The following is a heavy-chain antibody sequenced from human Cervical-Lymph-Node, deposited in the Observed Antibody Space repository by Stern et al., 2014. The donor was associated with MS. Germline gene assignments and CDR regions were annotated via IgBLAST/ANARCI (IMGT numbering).Heavy chain of an antibody. J-gene: IGHJ4*02. CDR3: ATAFR. D-gene: IGHD3-10*01. CDR1: GGTFSSDV. CDR2: TIPTFGAT. V-gene: IGHV1-69*01. Sequence: VQLVQSGAEVKKPGSSVKVSCKASGGTFSSDVISWVRQAPGQGLDWMGGTIPTFGATNHAQKFQGRVNITAAESMRTAYIELRSLRSEDTALYYCATAFRWGQGTLVTVSS.